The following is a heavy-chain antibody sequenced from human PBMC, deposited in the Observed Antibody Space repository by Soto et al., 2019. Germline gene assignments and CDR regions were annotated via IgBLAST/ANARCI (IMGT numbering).Heavy chain of an antibody. J-gene: IGHJ2*01. CDR1: GYTFTGYY. CDR3: VRGPPYWYFDL. CDR2: INPNSGGT. Sequence: GASVKVSCKASGYTFTGYYMHWVRQAPGQGLEWMGWINPNSGGTNYVQKFQGWVTMTRDTSISTAYMELSRLRSDDTAVYYCVRGPPYWYFDLWGRGTLVTVSS. V-gene: IGHV1-2*04. D-gene: IGHD3-10*01.